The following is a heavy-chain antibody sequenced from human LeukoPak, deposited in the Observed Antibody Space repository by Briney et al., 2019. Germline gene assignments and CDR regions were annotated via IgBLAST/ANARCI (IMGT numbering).Heavy chain of an antibody. J-gene: IGHJ5*02. V-gene: IGHV4-34*01. CDR3: ARGGLRRWFDP. D-gene: IGHD4-17*01. Sequence: SETLFLTCAVYGGSFSGYYWSWIRQPPGKGLEWIGEINHSGSTNYNPSLKSRVTISVDTSKNQFSLKLSSVTAADTAVYYCARGGLRRWFDPWGQGTLVTVSS. CDR1: GGSFSGYY. CDR2: INHSGST.